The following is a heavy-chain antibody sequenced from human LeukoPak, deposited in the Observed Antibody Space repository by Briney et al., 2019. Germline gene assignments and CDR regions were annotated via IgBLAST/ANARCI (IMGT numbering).Heavy chain of an antibody. CDR2: IYYSGST. D-gene: IGHD2-15*01. CDR1: GYSISSGYY. V-gene: IGHV4-38-2*02. CDR3: AREGERYCSGGSCYGGEFDP. Sequence: SETLSLTCTVSGYSISSGYYWGWIRQPPGKGLEWIGSIYYSGSTYYNPSLKSRVTISVDTSKNQFSLKLSSVTAADTAVYYCAREGERYCSGGSCYGGEFDPWGQGTLVTVSS. J-gene: IGHJ5*02.